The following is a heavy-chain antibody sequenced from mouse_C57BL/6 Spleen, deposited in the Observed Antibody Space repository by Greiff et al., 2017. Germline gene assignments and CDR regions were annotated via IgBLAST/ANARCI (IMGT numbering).Heavy chain of an antibody. CDR2: IDPEDGET. V-gene: IGHV14-2*01. D-gene: IGHD2-2*01. CDR1: GFTIKDYY. Sequence: VQLQQSGAELVKPGASVKLSCTASGFTIKDYYMHWVKQRTEQGLEWIGRIDPEDGETKSAPNFQGKATITADTSSNTAYLQLSSLTSEDSAVYYCARRGAYGYGGGPWFADWGKGTLVTVSA. CDR3: ARRGAYGYGGGPWFAD. J-gene: IGHJ3*01.